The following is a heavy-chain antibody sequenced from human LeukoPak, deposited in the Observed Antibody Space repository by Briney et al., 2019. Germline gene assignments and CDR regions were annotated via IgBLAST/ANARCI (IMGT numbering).Heavy chain of an antibody. CDR3: ARAKYYYDSSGYYLYYFDY. V-gene: IGHV1-3*03. D-gene: IGHD3-22*01. CDR2: INAGNGNT. Sequence: ASVKVSCKASGYTFTSYAMHWVRQAPGQRLEWMGWINAGNGNTKYSQEFQGRVTITRDTSACTAYMELSSLRSEDMAVYYCARAKYYYDSSGYYLYYFDYWGQGTLVTVSS. J-gene: IGHJ4*02. CDR1: GYTFTSYA.